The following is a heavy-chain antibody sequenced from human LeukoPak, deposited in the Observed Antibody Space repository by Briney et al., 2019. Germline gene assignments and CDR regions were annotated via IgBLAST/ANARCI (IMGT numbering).Heavy chain of an antibody. Sequence: GGSLRLSCAASGFTVSSNYMSWGRQARGKGLGWVSVIYRGGNTYYADSGKGRFTIARDHSKNTLYLQMNSLRAEDTAVYYCARGALGYYGSGSYYNAWGQGTLVTVSS. CDR3: ARGALGYYGSGSYYNA. J-gene: IGHJ5*02. CDR2: IYRGGNT. V-gene: IGHV3-66*01. D-gene: IGHD3-10*01. CDR1: GFTVSSNY.